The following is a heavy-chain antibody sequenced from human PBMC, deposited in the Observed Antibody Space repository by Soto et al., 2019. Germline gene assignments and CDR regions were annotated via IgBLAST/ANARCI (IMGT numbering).Heavy chain of an antibody. J-gene: IGHJ3*02. CDR1: GYTFINYG. CDR3: ARDDFGDLWRALDM. CDR2: ITAYNGNT. V-gene: IGHV1-18*04. Sequence: QVQLVQSGTEVRKPGASVKVSCKASGYTFINYGITWVRQAPGQGLEWMGWITAYNGNTNYAESLQGRVTMTTDTSTSTAYMELRSLRSDDTAVYFCARDDFGDLWRALDMWGQGTMLTVSS. D-gene: IGHD4-17*01.